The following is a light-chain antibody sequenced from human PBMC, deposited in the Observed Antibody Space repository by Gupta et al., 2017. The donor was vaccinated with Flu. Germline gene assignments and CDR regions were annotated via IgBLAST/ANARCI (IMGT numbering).Light chain of an antibody. V-gene: IGLV1-44*01. Sequence: QSVLTQPPSASGTPGQRVTISCSGSSSNIGSNTVNCYQQLPGTAPKLLIYSNNQRPSGVPDRFSGSKSGTSASVAISGLQSEDEADDFCAAWDASLNGVVFGGGTRLTVL. J-gene: IGLJ3*02. CDR3: AAWDASLNGVV. CDR2: SNN. CDR1: SSNIGSNT.